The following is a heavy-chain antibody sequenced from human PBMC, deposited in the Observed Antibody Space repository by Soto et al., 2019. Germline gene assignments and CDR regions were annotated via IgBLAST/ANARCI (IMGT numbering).Heavy chain of an antibody. CDR3: AREAEDLTSNFDY. Sequence: RRLSCAASGFTFTRYSMNWVRQAPGKGLEWVSSISSTTNYIYYGDSMKGRFTIPRDNAKNSLYLEMNSLRAEDTAVYYCAREAEDLTSNFDYWGQGTLVTVSS. CDR2: ISSTTNYI. V-gene: IGHV3-21*06. J-gene: IGHJ4*02. CDR1: GFTFTRYS.